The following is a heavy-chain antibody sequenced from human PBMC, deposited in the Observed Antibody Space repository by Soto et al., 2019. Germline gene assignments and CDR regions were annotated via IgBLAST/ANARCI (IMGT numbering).Heavy chain of an antibody. J-gene: IGHJ5*02. CDR3: VRVVAAAGT. CDR1: GFTVSTNY. CDR2: INTGNSS. D-gene: IGHD6-13*01. V-gene: IGHV3-53*02. Sequence: RLAQTGGGLIQPGGSLRLSCAASGFTVSTNYMGWVRQAPGKGLEWVSLINTGNSSFYADSVKGRFTISRDSSKNPLYLQMNSLRVEDTAVYYCVRVVAAAGTWGQGALVTVSS.